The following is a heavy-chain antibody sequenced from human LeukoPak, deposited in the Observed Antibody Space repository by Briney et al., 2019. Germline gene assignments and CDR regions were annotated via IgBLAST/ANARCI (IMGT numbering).Heavy chain of an antibody. D-gene: IGHD3-3*01. CDR3: ARERLGVVGDAYYYYGMDV. CDR1: GFTFSNYK. V-gene: IGHV3-21*04. Sequence: PGGSLRLSCSASGFTFSNYKMNWVRQAPGKGLEWVSSISSSSSYIYYADSMKGRFTFSRDNAKNSLFLQMNSLRPEDTAVYYFARERLGVVGDAYYYYGMDVWGQGTTVTVSS. CDR2: ISSSSSYI. J-gene: IGHJ6*02.